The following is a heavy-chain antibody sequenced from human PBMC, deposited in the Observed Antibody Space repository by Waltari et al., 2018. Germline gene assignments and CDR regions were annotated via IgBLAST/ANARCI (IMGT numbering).Heavy chain of an antibody. J-gene: IGHJ4*02. CDR3: ARGVLYNYFDY. V-gene: IGHV4-4*02. CDR2: SYLRGST. D-gene: IGHD2-8*01. Sequence: QVQLQESGPGLVKPSGTLSLPCAVSGGSSSSSTWWGWVRQPPGKGLEWIGESYLRGSTNYNPSLKSRVTISVDKSKNQFSLKLSSVTAADTAVYYCARGVLYNYFDYWGQGTLVTVSS. CDR1: GGSSSSSTW.